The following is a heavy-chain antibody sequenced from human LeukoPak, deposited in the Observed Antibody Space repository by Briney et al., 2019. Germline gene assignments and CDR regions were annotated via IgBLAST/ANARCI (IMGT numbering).Heavy chain of an antibody. CDR2: IIPILGIA. Sequence: ASVKVSCKASGGTFSSYAISWVRQAPGQGLGWMGRIIPILGIANYAQKFQGRVTITADKSTSTAYMELSSLRSEDTAVYYCASSFYGSGSYYTFDYWGQGTLVTVSS. CDR1: GGTFSSYA. CDR3: ASSFYGSGSYYTFDY. V-gene: IGHV1-69*04. D-gene: IGHD3-10*01. J-gene: IGHJ4*02.